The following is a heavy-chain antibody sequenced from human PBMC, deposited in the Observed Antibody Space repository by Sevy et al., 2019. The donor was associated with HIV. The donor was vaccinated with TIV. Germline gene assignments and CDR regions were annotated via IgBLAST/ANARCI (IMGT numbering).Heavy chain of an antibody. V-gene: IGHV1-18*01. J-gene: IGHJ4*02. CDR2: ISAYNGNT. CDR1: DYTFSTQG. D-gene: IGHD3-22*01. Sequence: ASIKVSCKASDYTFSTQGFNWVRQAPGQGLEWMGWISAYNGNTKYAQKFQGRVTMTTDTSTSTAYMELRSLTSDDTAVYYCARDWAPGYYYDAIGVKRDYYFDYWGQGTLVTVSS. CDR3: ARDWAPGYYYDAIGVKRDYYFDY.